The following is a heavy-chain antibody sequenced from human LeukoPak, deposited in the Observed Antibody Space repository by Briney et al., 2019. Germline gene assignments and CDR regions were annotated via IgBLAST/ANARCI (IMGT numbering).Heavy chain of an antibody. CDR1: GDSISSGYY. V-gene: IGHV4-38-2*02. J-gene: IGHJ4*02. Sequence: SETLSLTCTVSGDSISSGYYWGWIRQPPGKGLEWIGEINHSGSTNYNPSLKSRVTISVDTSKNQFSLKLSSVTAADTAVYYCASVSAAAPWGFDYWGQGTLVTVSS. CDR3: ASVSAAAPWGFDY. CDR2: INHSGST. D-gene: IGHD6-13*01.